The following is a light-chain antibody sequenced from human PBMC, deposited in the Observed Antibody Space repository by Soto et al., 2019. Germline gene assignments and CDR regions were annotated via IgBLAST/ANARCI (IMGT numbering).Light chain of an antibody. CDR1: QTLSNSF. J-gene: IGKJ4*01. CDR3: QQYHNWVT. CDR2: GAS. Sequence: EIVLTQSPGTLSLSPGERATLSCRASQTLSNSFIAWYQQKPGQAPRLLIYGASSRATGIPARFSGSGSGTDFTLTISSLQSEDFAVYYCQQYHNWVTFGGGTKVDIK. V-gene: IGKV3-20*01.